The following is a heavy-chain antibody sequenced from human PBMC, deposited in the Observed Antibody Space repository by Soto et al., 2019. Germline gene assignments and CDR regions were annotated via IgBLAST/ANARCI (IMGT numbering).Heavy chain of an antibody. CDR1: GGIFNTYI. J-gene: IGHJ5*02. V-gene: IGHV1-69*02. D-gene: IGHD2-2*01. CDR2: IIPILNVS. Sequence: QVQLVQSGAEVKKPGSSVKVSCEASGGIFNTYIFNWVRQAPGQGLEWMGRIIPILNVSQHAQKFQGRLTITADKSTTSSYIELSSLRSDDTAVYYCATGLHCSSPSCYVFDPWGQGTLVTVSS. CDR3: ATGLHCSSPSCYVFDP.